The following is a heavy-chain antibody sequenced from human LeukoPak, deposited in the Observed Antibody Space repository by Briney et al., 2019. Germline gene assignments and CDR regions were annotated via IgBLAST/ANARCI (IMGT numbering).Heavy chain of an antibody. Sequence: PGRSLRLSCAASGFMFTDFAMHWVRQAPGKGLEWVAFIRHDESNKYYADSVKGRFTISRDNSKNTLSLQMNSPRPDDTAVYYCAKFSYGDYVAWGQGTLVIASS. D-gene: IGHD4-17*01. V-gene: IGHV3-30*02. CDR2: IRHDESNK. J-gene: IGHJ5*02. CDR1: GFMFTDFA. CDR3: AKFSYGDYVA.